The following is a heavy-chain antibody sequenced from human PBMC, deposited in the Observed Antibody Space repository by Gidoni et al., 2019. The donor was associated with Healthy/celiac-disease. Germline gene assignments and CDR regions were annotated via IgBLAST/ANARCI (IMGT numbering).Heavy chain of an antibody. CDR2: SYYSGST. J-gene: IGHJ6*02. D-gene: IGHD4-17*01. Sequence: QVQLQESGPGLVKPSQTLSLTCTVSGGSISSGDYYWSWIRQPPGKGLEWIGYSYYSGSTYYNPSLKSRVTISVDTSKNQFSLKLSSVTAADTAVYYCARATVTLNLYYYYYGMDVWGQGTTVTVSS. CDR1: GGSISSGDYY. V-gene: IGHV4-30-4*01. CDR3: ARATVTLNLYYYYYGMDV.